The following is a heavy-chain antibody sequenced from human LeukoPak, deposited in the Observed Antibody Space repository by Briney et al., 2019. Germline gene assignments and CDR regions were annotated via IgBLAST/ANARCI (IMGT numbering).Heavy chain of an antibody. Sequence: PGGSLRLFCGVSGFTVRTNYMSWVRQAPGKGLEWVSLLYSDGSTHYADSVKGRFTISRDNSKHTLYLQMNSLRVEDTAVYYCARMGIAVAGDYWGQGTLVTVSS. CDR1: GFTVRTNY. CDR2: LYSDGST. V-gene: IGHV3-66*01. D-gene: IGHD6-19*01. J-gene: IGHJ4*02. CDR3: ARMGIAVAGDY.